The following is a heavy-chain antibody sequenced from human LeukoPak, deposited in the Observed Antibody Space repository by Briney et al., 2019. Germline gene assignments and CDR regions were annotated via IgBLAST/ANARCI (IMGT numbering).Heavy chain of an antibody. CDR1: GYTFTSYY. CDR3: ASSADDAGKQWLPYYYYGMDV. CDR2: INPSGGST. Sequence: APVKVSCKASGYTFTSYYMHWVRQAPGQGLEWMGIINPSGGSTSYAQKFQGRVTMTRDTSTSTVYMELSSLRSEDTAVYYCASSADDAGKQWLPYYYYGMDVWGQGTTVTVSS. V-gene: IGHV1-46*01. D-gene: IGHD6-19*01. J-gene: IGHJ6*02.